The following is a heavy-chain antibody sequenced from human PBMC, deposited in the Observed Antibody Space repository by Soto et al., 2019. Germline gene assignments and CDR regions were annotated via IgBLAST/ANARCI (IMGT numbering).Heavy chain of an antibody. CDR1: GGSISSYY. D-gene: IGHD6-13*01. CDR2: IYYSGST. Sequence: LSLTCTVSGGSISSYYWSWIRQPPGKGLEWIGYIYYSGSTNYNPSLKSRVTISVDTSKNQFSLKLSSVTAADTAVYYCARDPSIAAADYYYGMDVWGQGTTVTVSS. CDR3: ARDPSIAAADYYYGMDV. V-gene: IGHV4-59*01. J-gene: IGHJ6*02.